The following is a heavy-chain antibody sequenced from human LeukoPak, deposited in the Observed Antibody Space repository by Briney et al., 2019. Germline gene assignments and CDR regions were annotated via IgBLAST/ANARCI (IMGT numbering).Heavy chain of an antibody. Sequence: GGSLRLSCAASGFISSDYYMSWIRQAPGKGLEWVSYISSSGSTIFYADSVRGRFTISRDNAKNSLFLQMNSLGAEDTAVYYCARDLRECSGGSCYIFDYWGQGTLVTVSS. CDR2: ISSSGSTI. J-gene: IGHJ4*02. D-gene: IGHD2-15*01. CDR3: ARDLRECSGGSCYIFDY. V-gene: IGHV3-11*01. CDR1: GFISSDYY.